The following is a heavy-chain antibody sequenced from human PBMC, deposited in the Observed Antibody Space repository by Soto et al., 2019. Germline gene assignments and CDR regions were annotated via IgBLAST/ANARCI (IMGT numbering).Heavy chain of an antibody. CDR1: GYTFTSYG. D-gene: IGHD6-19*01. J-gene: IGHJ1*01. V-gene: IGHV1-18*04. CDR3: ARDPRQWPLQH. CDR2: SSAYNGNT. Sequence: ASVKVSCKASGYTFTSYGISWVRQAPGQGLEGMGWSSAYNGNTNYAQKLQGRVTMTTDTSTSTAYMELRSPRSDDTAVYYCARDPRQWPLQHWGQGTLVTGSS.